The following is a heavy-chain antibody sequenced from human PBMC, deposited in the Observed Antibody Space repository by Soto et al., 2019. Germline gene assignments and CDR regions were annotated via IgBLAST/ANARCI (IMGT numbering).Heavy chain of an antibody. CDR3: ARRLTTTVTAMGY. V-gene: IGHV3-23*01. CDR2: ITNTGGAT. CDR1: GFNFGNFG. Sequence: GGSLRLSCAASGFNFGNFGMSWVRQAPGKGLQWVSSITNTGGATYHTDSVKGRFTTSRDNSRNTVYLQVNSLRIEDTAVYYCARRLTTTVTAMGYWGQGTPVTVSS. D-gene: IGHD2-21*02. J-gene: IGHJ4*02.